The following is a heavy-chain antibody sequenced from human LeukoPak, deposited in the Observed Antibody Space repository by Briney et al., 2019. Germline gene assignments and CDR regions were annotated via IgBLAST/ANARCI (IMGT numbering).Heavy chain of an antibody. CDR3: ARAGDIVVVPAAIAHYYYGMDV. J-gene: IGHJ6*02. V-gene: IGHV1-18*01. CDR2: ISAFNGNT. Sequence: ASVKVSCKASGYTFTSYGISWVRQAPGQGLEWMGWISAFNGNTNYAQKLQGRVTVTTDTPTSTAYMELRSLRSDDTAVYYCARAGDIVVVPAAIAHYYYGMDVWGQGTTVTVSS. CDR1: GYTFTSYG. D-gene: IGHD2-2*01.